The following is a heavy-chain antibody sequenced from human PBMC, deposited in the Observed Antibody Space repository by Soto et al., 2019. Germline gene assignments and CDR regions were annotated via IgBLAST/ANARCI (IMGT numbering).Heavy chain of an antibody. V-gene: IGHV1-18*01. Sequence: WMGWISAYNGHTNYAQKLKGRVTMTTDTSTSTAYMELRSLRSDDTAVYYCARMGSGNDACDIWGQVTMVTVS. J-gene: IGHJ3*02. CDR2: ISAYNGHT. D-gene: IGHD1-26*01. CDR3: ARMGSGNDACDI.